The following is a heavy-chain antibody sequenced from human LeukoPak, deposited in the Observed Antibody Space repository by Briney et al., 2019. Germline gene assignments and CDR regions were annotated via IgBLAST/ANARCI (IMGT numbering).Heavy chain of an antibody. J-gene: IGHJ5*02. CDR2: IYYSGST. V-gene: IGHV4-31*03. D-gene: IGHD2-21*02. Sequence: SETLSLTCTVSGGSISSGGYYWSWIRQHPGKGLEWIGYIYYSGSTYYNPSLKSRVTISVDTSKNQFSLKLSSVTAADTAVYYCAVGLKPAYCGGDCYFWFDPWGQGTLVTVSS. CDR1: GGSISSGGYY. CDR3: AVGLKPAYCGGDCYFWFDP.